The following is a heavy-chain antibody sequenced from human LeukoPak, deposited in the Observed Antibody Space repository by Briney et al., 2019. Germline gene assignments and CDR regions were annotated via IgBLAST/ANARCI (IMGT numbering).Heavy chain of an antibody. CDR3: ARGFDY. J-gene: IGHJ4*02. Sequence: PGGSLRLPCAASGFTFSSYSMNWVRQAPGKGLEWVSYISSSSSTIYCADSVKGRFTISRDNAKNSLYLQMNSLRAEDTAVYYCARGFDYWGQGTLVTVSS. CDR2: ISSSSSTI. CDR1: GFTFSSYS. V-gene: IGHV3-48*01.